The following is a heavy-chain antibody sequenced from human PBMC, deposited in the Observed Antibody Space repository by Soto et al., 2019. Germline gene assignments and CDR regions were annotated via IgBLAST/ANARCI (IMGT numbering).Heavy chain of an antibody. Sequence: SQTLSLTCAISGDSVSSNSAAWNWLRQSPSRGLEWLGRTYYRSKWYNDYAVSVKSRITINPDTSKNQFSLQLNSVTPEDTAVYYCTRVMRGSPGHFDYWGQGTLVTVSS. CDR1: GDSVSSNSAA. V-gene: IGHV6-1*01. CDR2: TYYRSKWYN. J-gene: IGHJ4*02. CDR3: TRVMRGSPGHFDY. D-gene: IGHD3-16*01.